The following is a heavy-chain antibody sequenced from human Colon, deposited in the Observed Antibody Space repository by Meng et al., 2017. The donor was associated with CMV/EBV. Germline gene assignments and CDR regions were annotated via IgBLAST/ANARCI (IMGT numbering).Heavy chain of an antibody. CDR2: MSPNSGNT. V-gene: IGHV1-8*01. Sequence: KAPGYTFTSYDINWVRQATGQGLEWLGWMSPNSGNTDYAQKFQGRVTMTRNTSISTAYMELSSLRSEDTAVYYCAREMTTVMQGYFDPWGQGTLVTVSS. CDR3: AREMTTVMQGYFDP. D-gene: IGHD4-11*01. J-gene: IGHJ5*02. CDR1: GYTFTSYD.